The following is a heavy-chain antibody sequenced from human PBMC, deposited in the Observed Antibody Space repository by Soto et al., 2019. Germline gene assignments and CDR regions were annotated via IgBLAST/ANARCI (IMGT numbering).Heavy chain of an antibody. CDR3: ATLAVVTSKLDY. D-gene: IGHD2-15*01. J-gene: IGHJ4*02. Sequence: QVQLQESGPGLVKPSQTLSLTCTVSGGSISSGGYYWSWIRQHPGKGLEWIGYIYYSGSTYYNPSLKSRVTISVDTSKNQFSLKLSSVTAAYTAVYYCATLAVVTSKLDYWGQGTLVTVSS. CDR1: GGSISSGGYY. CDR2: IYYSGST. V-gene: IGHV4-31*03.